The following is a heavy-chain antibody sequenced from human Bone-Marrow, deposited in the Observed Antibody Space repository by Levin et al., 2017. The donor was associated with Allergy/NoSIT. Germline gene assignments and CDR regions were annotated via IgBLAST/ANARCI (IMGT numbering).Heavy chain of an antibody. CDR3: VRDRSLVGATTWTFDF. Sequence: GESLKISCAASGFTFSSSAMHWVRQAPGKGLEWVSLVSFDGSEKSYADSVKGRFTISRDNSKSTLNLQMNSLTSADTAMYYCVRDRSLVGATTWTFDFWGQGTLVTVSA. D-gene: IGHD1-26*01. J-gene: IGHJ4*02. CDR1: GFTFSSSA. V-gene: IGHV3-30*04. CDR2: VSFDGSEK.